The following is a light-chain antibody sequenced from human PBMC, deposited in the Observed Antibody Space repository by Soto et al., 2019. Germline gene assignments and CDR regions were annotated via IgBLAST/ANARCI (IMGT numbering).Light chain of an antibody. CDR1: RSISSW. CDR3: QQYNRSPWT. V-gene: IGKV1-5*03. J-gene: IGKJ1*01. Sequence: DIQMTQSPSTLFASVGDRVTVTCRASRSISSWVAWYQQKPGKAPKLLIYKASALESGVPSRFSGSGSGTEFTLTISSLQPDDFATYYCQQYNRSPWTFGQGTKMDIK. CDR2: KAS.